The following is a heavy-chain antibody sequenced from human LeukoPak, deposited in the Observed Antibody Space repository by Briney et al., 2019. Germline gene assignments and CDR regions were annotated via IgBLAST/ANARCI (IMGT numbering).Heavy chain of an antibody. CDR1: GGSFSGYY. J-gene: IGHJ4*02. V-gene: IGHV4-34*01. CDR3: AGRSSSWYYFDY. CDR2: INHSGST. Sequence: SGTLSLTCAVYGGSFSGYYWSWIRQPPGKGLEWIGEINHSGSTNYNPSLKSRVTISVDTSKNQFSLKLSSVTAADTAVYYCAGRSSSWYYFDYWGQGTLVTVSS. D-gene: IGHD6-13*01.